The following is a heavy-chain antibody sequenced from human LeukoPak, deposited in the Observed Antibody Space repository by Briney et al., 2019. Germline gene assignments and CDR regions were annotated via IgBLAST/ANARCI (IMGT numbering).Heavy chain of an antibody. CDR1: VLTFNNAW. CDR3: TTDQYSGSMTFDY. CDR2: IKSKTDGGTT. D-gene: IGHD6-6*01. Sequence: GGSLRLSCAASVLTFNNAWLSWVRQAPGKGLEWVGRIKSKTDGGTTDYAAPVKGRFTISRDDSKNTLYLRMNSLKAEDTGVHYCTTDQYSGSMTFDYWGQGTLVTVSS. V-gene: IGHV3-15*01. J-gene: IGHJ4*02.